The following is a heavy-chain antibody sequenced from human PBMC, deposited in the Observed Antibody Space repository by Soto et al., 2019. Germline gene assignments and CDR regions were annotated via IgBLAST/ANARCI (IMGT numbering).Heavy chain of an antibody. CDR2: IYTSGST. CDR1: GGSISSYY. CDR3: ARDKRFGTVTTGNWFDP. D-gene: IGHD4-4*01. V-gene: IGHV4-4*07. Sequence: QVQLQESGPGLVKPSETLSLTCTVSGGSISSYYWSWIRQPAGKGLEWIGRIYTSGSTNYTPSLKSRVTMSVDTSKNQFSLKLSSVTAADTAVYYCARDKRFGTVTTGNWFDPWGQGTLVTVSS. J-gene: IGHJ5*02.